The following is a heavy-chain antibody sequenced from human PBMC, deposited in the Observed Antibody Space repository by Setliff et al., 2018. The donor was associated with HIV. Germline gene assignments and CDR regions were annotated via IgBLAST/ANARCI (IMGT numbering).Heavy chain of an antibody. J-gene: IGHJ4*02. V-gene: IGHV4-39*01. CDR1: GGSIGIRSYF. D-gene: IGHD3-10*01. CDR3: ARGSFIGDYYYFDY. Sequence: SETLSLTCTVSGGSIGIRSYFWGWIRQPPGKGLEWIGSVYSSGSTYYNPSLKSRVTVSVDTSKDQFSLKLSSVTAADTAVYYCARGSFIGDYYYFDYWGQGTLVTVSS. CDR2: VYSSGST.